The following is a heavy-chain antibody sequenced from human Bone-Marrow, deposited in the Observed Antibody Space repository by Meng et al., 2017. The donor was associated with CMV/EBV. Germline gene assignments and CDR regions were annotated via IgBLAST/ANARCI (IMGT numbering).Heavy chain of an antibody. CDR1: GYTFTNYD. V-gene: IGHV1-8*01. Sequence: ASVKVSCKASGYTFTNYDINWVRQAPGQGLEWMGWINVYNGKRDYAQKFNVRVTMTTDTSTSTAYMELSSLRSEDTAVYYCARDQGGYWGQGTLVTVSS. CDR3: ARDQGGY. D-gene: IGHD3-16*01. J-gene: IGHJ4*02. CDR2: INVYNGKR.